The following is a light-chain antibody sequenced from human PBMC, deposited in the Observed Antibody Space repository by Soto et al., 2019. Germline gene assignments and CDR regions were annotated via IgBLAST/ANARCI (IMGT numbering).Light chain of an antibody. J-gene: IGKJ1*01. CDR1: QSISSW. V-gene: IGKV1-5*03. CDR3: QQYNSYSPWT. CDR2: KAS. Sequence: DIQMTQSPSTLSASVGDRVTNTCRASQSISSWLAWYQQKPGKAPKLLIYKASSLESGVPSRFSGSGSGTEFTLTISSLPPDDFATYYCQQYNSYSPWTFGHGTKVEIK.